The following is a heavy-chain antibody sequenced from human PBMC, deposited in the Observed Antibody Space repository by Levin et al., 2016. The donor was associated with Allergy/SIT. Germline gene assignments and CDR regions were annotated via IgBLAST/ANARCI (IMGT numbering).Heavy chain of an antibody. CDR1: GFTFDDYA. V-gene: IGHV3-66*01. CDR3: AREGIGLPGHVGNWFDP. J-gene: IGHJ5*02. D-gene: IGHD2-21*01. CDR2: LYSGGST. Sequence: GESLKISCAASGFTFDDYAMHWVRQAPGKGLEWVSVLYSGGSTNYADSVKGRFTISRDKSKNTLYLQMNSLRVEDTAVYYCAREGIGLPGHVGNWFDPWGQGTLVTVSS.